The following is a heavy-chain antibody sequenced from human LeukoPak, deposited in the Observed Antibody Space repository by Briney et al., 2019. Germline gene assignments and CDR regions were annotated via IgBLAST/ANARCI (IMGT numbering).Heavy chain of an antibody. CDR2: ISHDRSNS. CDR1: GFTFSNYA. CDR3: ARDLSGSYMSDY. Sequence: GGALRLSCAASGFTFSNYAMHWARQAPGKGLEWVAFISHDRSNSCHADSVKGRFTISRDNSKNTLYLQMNSLTDEDTAVYYCARDLSGSYMSDYWGQGTLVTVSS. D-gene: IGHD3-10*01. J-gene: IGHJ4*02. V-gene: IGHV3-30-3*01.